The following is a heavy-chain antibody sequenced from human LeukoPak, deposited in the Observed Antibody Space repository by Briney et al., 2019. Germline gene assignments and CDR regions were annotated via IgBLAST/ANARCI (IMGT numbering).Heavy chain of an antibody. CDR3: ARAVVPAAMRGYSSGWSTDY. CDR1: GYTFTSYG. V-gene: IGHV1-18*01. D-gene: IGHD2-2*01. CDR2: ISAYNGNT. Sequence: ASVKVSCKASGYTFTSYGISWVRQAPGQGLEWMGWISAYNGNTNYAQKFQGRVTITADESTSTAYMELSSLRSEDTAVYYCARAVVPAAMRGYSSGWSTDYWGQGTLVTVSS. J-gene: IGHJ4*02.